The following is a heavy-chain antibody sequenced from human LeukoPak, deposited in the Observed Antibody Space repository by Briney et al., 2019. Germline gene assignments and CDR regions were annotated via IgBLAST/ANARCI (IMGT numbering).Heavy chain of an antibody. Sequence: GGSLRLSCAASGFTFSSYAMSWVRQAPGKGLEWVSTISGSGGSTYYADSVKGRFTISRDSSKNTLYLQMNSLRAEDTAVFYCAKEKNLLTRGNDYGPKGGFDYWGQGTLVTVSS. V-gene: IGHV3-23*01. CDR2: ISGSGGST. CDR3: AKEKNLLTRGNDYGPKGGFDY. CDR1: GFTFSSYA. J-gene: IGHJ4*02. D-gene: IGHD4/OR15-4a*01.